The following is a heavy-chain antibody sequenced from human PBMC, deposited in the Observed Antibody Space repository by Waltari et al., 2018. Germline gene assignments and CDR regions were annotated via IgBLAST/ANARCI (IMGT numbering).Heavy chain of an antibody. J-gene: IGHJ4*02. Sequence: EVQLVESGGDSVQPGGSLRLSCAVSGFTFISYWMHWVRQDPGKGLVGFSSMNRDGSTTTYADSVKGRFTISRDNAKNTLYLQMNSLRAEDTAVYYCAREIAVTGQYYFDYWGQGTLVTVSS. CDR1: GFTFISYW. V-gene: IGHV3-74*01. D-gene: IGHD6-13*01. CDR2: MNRDGSTT. CDR3: AREIAVTGQYYFDY.